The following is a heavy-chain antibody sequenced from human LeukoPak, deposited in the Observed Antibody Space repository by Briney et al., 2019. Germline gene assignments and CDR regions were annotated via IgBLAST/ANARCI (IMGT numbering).Heavy chain of an antibody. V-gene: IGHV3-30*04. Sequence: GRSLRLSCAASGFTFSSYAMHWVRQAPGKGLEWVAVISYDGSNKYYAHSVKGRFTISRDNSKNTLYLQMSSLRAEDTAVYYCARVVHGIDWYFDLWGRGTLVTVSS. D-gene: IGHD1-1*01. J-gene: IGHJ2*01. CDR1: GFTFSSYA. CDR3: ARVVHGIDWYFDL. CDR2: ISYDGSNK.